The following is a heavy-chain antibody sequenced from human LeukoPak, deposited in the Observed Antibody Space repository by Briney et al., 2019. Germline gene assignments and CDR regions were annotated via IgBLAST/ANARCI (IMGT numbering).Heavy chain of an antibody. D-gene: IGHD3-22*01. V-gene: IGHV3-21*01. CDR2: ISGSSIYI. CDR1: GFTFSAYS. CDR3: ARALYDSSGYYFDY. J-gene: IGHJ4*02. Sequence: GGSLRLSCATSGFTFSAYSMNWVRQAPGKGLEWVSSISGSSIYINYADSVKGRFTISSDNAKNSLYLQMNSLSAEDTAVYYCARALYDSSGYYFDYWGQGTLVTVSS.